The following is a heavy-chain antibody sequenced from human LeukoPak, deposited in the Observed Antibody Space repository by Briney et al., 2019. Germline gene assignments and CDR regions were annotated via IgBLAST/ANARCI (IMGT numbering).Heavy chain of an antibody. J-gene: IGHJ4*02. V-gene: IGHV4-31*03. CDR3: ASTNWNYAWAGFDY. Sequence: PSETLSLTCTVSGGSMSSGGYYWSWIRQHPGKGLEWIGYIYYSGSTYYNPSLKSRVTISVDTSKNQFSLKLSSVTAADTAVYYCASTNWNYAWAGFDYWGQATLVTVSS. D-gene: IGHD1-7*01. CDR1: GGSMSSGGYY. CDR2: IYYSGST.